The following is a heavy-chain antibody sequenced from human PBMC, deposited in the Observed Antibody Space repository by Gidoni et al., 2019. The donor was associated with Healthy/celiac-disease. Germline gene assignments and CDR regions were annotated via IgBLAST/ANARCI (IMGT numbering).Heavy chain of an antibody. Sequence: EVQLLVSVGGLLQPGGSLRLSCAASGFSFSRYAMSWVRQAPGKGLEWVSAISGSGGSTYYADSVKGRFTISRDNSKNTLYLQMNSLRAEDTAVDYCARVMFWSGYYTGLDYWGQGTLVTVSS. CDR1: GFSFSRYA. V-gene: IGHV3-23*01. CDR3: ARVMFWSGYYTGLDY. J-gene: IGHJ4*02. D-gene: IGHD3-3*01. CDR2: ISGSGGST.